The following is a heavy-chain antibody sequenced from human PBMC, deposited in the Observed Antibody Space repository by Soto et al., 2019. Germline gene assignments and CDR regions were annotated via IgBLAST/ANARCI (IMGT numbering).Heavy chain of an antibody. CDR1: GFTLSSYV. D-gene: IGHD4-17*01. J-gene: IGHJ4*02. CDR3: ARPTTVIYFDY. Sequence: EVQLLESGGGLVQPGGSLRLSCAASGFTLSSYVMSWVRQAPGKGLEWVSAISGSGGSTYYADSVKGRFTISRDNSKNTLYLQMNSLRAEDTAVYYCARPTTVIYFDYCGQGTLVTVSS. V-gene: IGHV3-23*01. CDR2: ISGSGGST.